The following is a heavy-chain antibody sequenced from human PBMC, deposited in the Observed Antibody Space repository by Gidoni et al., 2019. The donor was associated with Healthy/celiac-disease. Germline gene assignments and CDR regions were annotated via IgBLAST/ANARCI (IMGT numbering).Heavy chain of an antibody. V-gene: IGHV3-53*01. J-gene: IGHJ4*02. Sequence: VSVLKSRGGLIQPGGSLRLSCAASGFTVSSNYMSWVRQAPGKGLEWVSVIYSGGSTYYADSVKGRFTISRDNSKNTLYLQMNSLRAEDTAVYYCAIVVPAAIDYWGQGTLVTVSS. D-gene: IGHD2-2*01. CDR1: GFTVSSNY. CDR2: IYSGGST. CDR3: AIVVPAAIDY.